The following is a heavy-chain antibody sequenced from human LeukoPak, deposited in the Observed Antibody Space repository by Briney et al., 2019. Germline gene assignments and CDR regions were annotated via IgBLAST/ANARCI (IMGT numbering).Heavy chain of an antibody. CDR2: AHYTGST. Sequence: SETLCLTCTASGCSISTYYWSWIRQPPGKGLERIGLAHYTGSTNYNPSLKSRVTISVDTSKNQFSLNLSSLTAADAAVYFCARGNGWSPYWGEGTLVTVSS. CDR3: ARGNGWSPY. J-gene: IGHJ4*02. CDR1: GCSISTYY. V-gene: IGHV4-59*01. D-gene: IGHD6-19*01.